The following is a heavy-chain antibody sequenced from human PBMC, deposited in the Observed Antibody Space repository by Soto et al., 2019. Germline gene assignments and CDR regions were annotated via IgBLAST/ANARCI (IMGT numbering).Heavy chain of an antibody. J-gene: IGHJ4*02. Sequence: SETLSLTCAVSGESISTPHWWSWVRQPPGKGLEWIGYIYYSGSTNYNPSLKSRVTISVDTSKNQFSLKLSSVTAADTAVYYCARRYGSCFEYWGQGTLVTVSS. D-gene: IGHD5-18*01. CDR2: IYYSGST. CDR3: ARRYGSCFEY. V-gene: IGHV4-59*08. CDR1: GESISTPHW.